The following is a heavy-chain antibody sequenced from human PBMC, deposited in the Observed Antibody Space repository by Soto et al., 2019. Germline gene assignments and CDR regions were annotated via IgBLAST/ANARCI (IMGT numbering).Heavy chain of an antibody. V-gene: IGHV4-31*03. Sequence: PSETLSLTCTVSGGSISSGGFYWSWIRQHPGKGLEWIGYIYYSGSTYYNPSLKSRVTISVDTSKNQFSLKLSSVTAADTAVYYCARGSSWNYIFDYWGQGTLVTVSS. CDR1: GGSISSGGFY. J-gene: IGHJ4*02. CDR2: IYYSGST. D-gene: IGHD1-7*01. CDR3: ARGSSWNYIFDY.